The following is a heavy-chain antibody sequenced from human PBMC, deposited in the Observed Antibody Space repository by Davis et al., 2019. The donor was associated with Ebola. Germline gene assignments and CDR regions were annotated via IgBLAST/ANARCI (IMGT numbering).Heavy chain of an antibody. Sequence: MPSETLSLTCAVYGGSSSGYYWNWIRQLPGKGLEWIGYIYYSGSTYYNPSLMSRVTISVDTSKNQFSLKLSSVTAADTAVYYCARVLPEDDYYNGMDVWGQGTTVTVSS. CDR3: ARVLPEDDYYNGMDV. D-gene: IGHD2-15*01. V-gene: IGHV4-31*11. CDR2: IYYSGST. J-gene: IGHJ6*02. CDR1: GGSSSGYY.